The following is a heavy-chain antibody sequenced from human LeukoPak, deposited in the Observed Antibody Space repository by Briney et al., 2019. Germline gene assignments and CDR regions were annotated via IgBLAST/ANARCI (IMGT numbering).Heavy chain of an antibody. CDR1: GFTFSSYW. CDR2: IKQDGSEK. V-gene: IGHV3-7*01. J-gene: IGHJ4*02. Sequence: PGGSLRLSCAASGFTFSSYWMSWVRQAPGKGLGWVANIKQDGSEKYYVDSVKGRFTISRDNAKNSLYLQMNSLRAEDTAVYYCARDFWSYYDSSGTFGYWGRGTLVTVSS. D-gene: IGHD3-22*01. CDR3: ARDFWSYYDSSGTFGY.